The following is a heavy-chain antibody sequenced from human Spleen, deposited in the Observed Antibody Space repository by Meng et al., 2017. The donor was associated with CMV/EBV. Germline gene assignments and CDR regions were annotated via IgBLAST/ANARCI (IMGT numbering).Heavy chain of an antibody. Sequence: SETLSLTCTVSGGSVSSSSYYWNWIRQPPGKGLEWIGYISYSGSTNYNPSLKSRVTISGDTSKNQFSLKLSSVTAADTAVYYCARDKWELLQGDYYYYGMDVWGQGTTVTVSS. CDR2: ISYSGST. V-gene: IGHV4-61*01. J-gene: IGHJ6*02. CDR1: GGSVSSSSYY. D-gene: IGHD1-26*01. CDR3: ARDKWELLQGDYYYYGMDV.